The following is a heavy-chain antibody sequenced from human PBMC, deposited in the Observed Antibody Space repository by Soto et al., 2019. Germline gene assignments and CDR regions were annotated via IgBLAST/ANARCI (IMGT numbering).Heavy chain of an antibody. CDR1: GGSISSDDYY. Sequence: QVQLQESGPGLVQTSQTLSLTCTVSGGSISSDDYYWTWVRQPPGKGLEWIGNIHDTATTSYNPSLKSRLILSVDTSSNQFSLRLKSVTATDTAVYFCASQYYDFSSGALDFWGQGILVPVSS. CDR3: ASQYYDFSSGALDF. D-gene: IGHD3-3*01. V-gene: IGHV4-30-4*01. CDR2: IHDTATT. J-gene: IGHJ4*02.